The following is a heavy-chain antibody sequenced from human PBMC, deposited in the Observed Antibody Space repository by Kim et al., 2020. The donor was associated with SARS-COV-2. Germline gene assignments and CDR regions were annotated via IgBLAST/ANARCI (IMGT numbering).Heavy chain of an antibody. V-gene: IGHV3-33*01. CDR2: IWYDGSNK. CDR1: GFTFSSYG. D-gene: IGHD6-19*01. CDR3: ARKGKIAAGNHFDY. Sequence: GGSLRLSCAASGFTFSSYGMHWVRQAPGKGLEWVAVIWYDGSNKYYADSVKGRFTISRDNSKNTLYLQMNSLRAEDTAVYYCARKGKIAAGNHFDYWGQGTLVTVSS. J-gene: IGHJ4*02.